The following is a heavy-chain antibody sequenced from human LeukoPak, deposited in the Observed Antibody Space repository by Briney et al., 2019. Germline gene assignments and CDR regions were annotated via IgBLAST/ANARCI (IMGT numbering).Heavy chain of an antibody. Sequence: SQTLSLTCTVSGGSISSGGHSWSWIRQHPGKGLEWIGYIYYSGSTYYNPSLKSRVTISVDTSKNQFSLKLSSVTAADTAVYYCAREGARGSYLGYWGQGTLVTVSS. CDR3: AREGARGSYLGY. CDR2: IYYSGST. CDR1: GGSISSGGHS. J-gene: IGHJ4*02. V-gene: IGHV4-31*03. D-gene: IGHD1-26*01.